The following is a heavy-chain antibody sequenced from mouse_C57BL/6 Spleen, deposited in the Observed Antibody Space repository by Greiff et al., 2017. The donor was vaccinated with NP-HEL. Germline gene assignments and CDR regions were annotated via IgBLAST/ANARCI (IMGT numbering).Heavy chain of an antibody. Sequence: VQLQQSGAELVMPGASVKLSCKASGYTFTSYWMHWVKQRPGQGLEWIGEIDPSDSYTNYNQKFKGKSTLTVDKSSSTAYMQLSSLTSEDSAVYYCARRGLGSFDYWGQGTTLTVSS. CDR3: ARRGLGSFDY. V-gene: IGHV1-69*01. J-gene: IGHJ2*01. CDR2: IDPSDSYT. D-gene: IGHD4-1*01. CDR1: GYTFTSYW.